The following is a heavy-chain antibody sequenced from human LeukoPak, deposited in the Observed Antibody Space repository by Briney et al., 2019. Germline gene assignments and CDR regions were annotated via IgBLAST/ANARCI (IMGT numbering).Heavy chain of an antibody. V-gene: IGHV1-18*01. CDR3: ARDRGSGWAALGMDV. D-gene: IGHD6-19*01. J-gene: IGHJ6*02. CDR2: ISTYNGNT. CDR1: GYTFTSYG. Sequence: ASVKVSCKASGYTFTSYGISWVRQAPGQGLEWMGWISTYNGNTNYAQKHQGRVTMTTDTSTSTAYMELRSLRSDDTAVYYCARDRGSGWAALGMDVWGQGTTVTVSS.